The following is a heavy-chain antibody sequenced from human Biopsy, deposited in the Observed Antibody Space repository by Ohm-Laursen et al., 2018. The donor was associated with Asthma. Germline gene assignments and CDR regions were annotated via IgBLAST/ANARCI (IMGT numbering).Heavy chain of an antibody. CDR3: ARFKRGYSYGYAGVFDY. CDR1: GFTFSSYS. D-gene: IGHD5-18*01. Sequence: GSLRLSCAASGFTFSSYSVNWVRQAPGKGLEWVSYISSSSSTIYYADSVKGRFTISRDNAKNSLYLQMNSLRDEDTAVYYCARFKRGYSYGYAGVFDYWGQGTLVTVSS. V-gene: IGHV3-48*02. CDR2: ISSSSSTI. J-gene: IGHJ4*02.